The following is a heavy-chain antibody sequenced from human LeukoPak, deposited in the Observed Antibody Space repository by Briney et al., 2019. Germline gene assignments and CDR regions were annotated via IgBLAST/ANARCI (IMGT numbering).Heavy chain of an antibody. J-gene: IGHJ6*03. CDR3: ARANSVGYYYYYMDV. V-gene: IGHV4-59*01. Sequence: PSETLSLTCSVSGGSISTYYWNWIRQPPGKGLEWIGYMYDNGSANYNPFLNSRVTMSVDTSKNQFSLKLISVTAADTALYYCARANSVGYYYYYMDVWGKGTTVTVSS. CDR2: MYDNGSA. D-gene: IGHD5/OR15-5a*01. CDR1: GGSISTYY.